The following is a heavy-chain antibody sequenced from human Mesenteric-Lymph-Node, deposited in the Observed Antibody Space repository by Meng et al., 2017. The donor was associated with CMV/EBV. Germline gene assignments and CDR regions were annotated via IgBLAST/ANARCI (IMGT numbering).Heavy chain of an antibody. D-gene: IGHD3-22*01. J-gene: IGHJ4*02. CDR1: GFTFSSYA. Sequence: GGSLRLSCAASGFTFSSYAMSWVRQAPGKGLEWVSAISGNGGNTYYVDSEKGRFTISRDNSKNTLYLQMNSLRAEDTAVYYCAKDPLSHYYDSSGYFDYWGQGTLVTVSS. V-gene: IGHV3-23*01. CDR3: AKDPLSHYYDSSGYFDY. CDR2: ISGNGGNT.